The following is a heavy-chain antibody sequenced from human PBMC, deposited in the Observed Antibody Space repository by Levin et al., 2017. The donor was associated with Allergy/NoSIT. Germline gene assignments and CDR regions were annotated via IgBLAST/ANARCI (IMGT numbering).Heavy chain of an antibody. D-gene: IGHD3-10*01. V-gene: IGHV4-61*02. CDR2: IYSSGSA. CDR1: GGSISSGSYY. CDR3: ARAEVGSEH. Sequence: PSETLSLTCKVSGGSISSGSYYWSWIRQPAATGLEWIGRIYSSGSANYNPSLKSRVTISVDTSKNQFSLKLSSVTAADTAVYYCARAEVGSEHWGQGTLVTASS. J-gene: IGHJ4*02.